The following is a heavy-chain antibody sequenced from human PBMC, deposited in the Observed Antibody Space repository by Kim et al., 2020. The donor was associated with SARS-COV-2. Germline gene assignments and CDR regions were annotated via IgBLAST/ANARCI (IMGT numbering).Heavy chain of an antibody. CDR3: TKGGFVAAAPLSH. J-gene: IGHJ4*02. V-gene: IGHV3-23*01. D-gene: IGHD6-13*01. Sequence: YADSVKGRFTISRDNSKNTLYLQMNSLRAEDTAVYYCTKGGFVAAAPLSHWGQGSLVTVSS.